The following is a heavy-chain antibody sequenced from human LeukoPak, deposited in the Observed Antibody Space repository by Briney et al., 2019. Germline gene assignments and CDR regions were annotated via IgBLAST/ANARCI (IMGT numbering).Heavy chain of an antibody. Sequence: GGSLRLSCAASGFTFSSYSMNWVRQAPGKGLEWVSSISSSSSYIYYADSVKGRFTISRDNAKNSLYLQMNSLRAEDTAVYYCARDRGSSSSDTNRETWGQGTLVTVSS. CDR1: GFTFSSYS. D-gene: IGHD6-13*01. CDR3: ARDRGSSSSDTNRET. J-gene: IGHJ5*02. CDR2: ISSSSSYI. V-gene: IGHV3-21*01.